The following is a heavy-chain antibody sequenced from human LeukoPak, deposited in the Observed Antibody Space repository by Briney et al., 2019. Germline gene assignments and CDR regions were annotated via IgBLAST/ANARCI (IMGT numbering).Heavy chain of an antibody. CDR2: ISAYNGNT. J-gene: IGHJ3*02. Sequence: ASVKVSCKASGYTFTSYGISWVRQAPGQGLEWMGWISAYNGNTNYAQKLQGRVTMTTDTSTSTAYMELRSLRSDDTAVYYCARDRAATGDGSGYGAFDIWGQGTMVTVSS. D-gene: IGHD3-22*01. CDR1: GYTFTSYG. V-gene: IGHV1-18*01. CDR3: ARDRAATGDGSGYGAFDI.